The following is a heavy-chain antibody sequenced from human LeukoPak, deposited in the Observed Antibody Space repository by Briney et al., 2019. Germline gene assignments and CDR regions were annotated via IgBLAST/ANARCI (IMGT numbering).Heavy chain of an antibody. CDR2: INHSGST. J-gene: IGHJ4*02. V-gene: IGHV4-34*01. D-gene: IGHD6-19*01. CDR3: ARDSGPRFDY. Sequence: SETLSLTCAVYGGSFSGYYWSWIRQPPGKGLEWIGEINHSGSTNYNPSLKSRVTISVDTSKNQFSLKVSSVTAADTAVYYCARDSGPRFDYWGQGTLVTVSS. CDR1: GGSFSGYY.